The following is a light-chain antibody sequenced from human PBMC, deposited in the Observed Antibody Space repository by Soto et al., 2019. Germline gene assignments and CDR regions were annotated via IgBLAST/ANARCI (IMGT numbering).Light chain of an antibody. CDR3: QQYGSSLGT. CDR1: QSVRSSY. CDR2: GAS. Sequence: EIVLTQSPGTLSLSPGERATLSCRASQSVRSSYLAWYQQKPGQAPRLLIYGASSRASGIPDRFSGSWSGTDFTLTISSLEPEDFALYYCQQYGSSLGTFGQGTKLEI. V-gene: IGKV3-20*01. J-gene: IGKJ2*02.